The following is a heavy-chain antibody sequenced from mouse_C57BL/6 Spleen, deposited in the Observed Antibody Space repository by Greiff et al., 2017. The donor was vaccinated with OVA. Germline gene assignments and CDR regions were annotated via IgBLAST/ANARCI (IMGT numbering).Heavy chain of an antibody. Sequence: EVKLMESGPGLVKPSQSLSLTCSVTGYSITSGYYWNWIRQFPGNKLEWMGYISYDGSNNYNPSLKNRISITRDTSKNQFFLKLNSVTTEDTATYYCAIQAYYSNYGYFDVWGTGTTVTVSS. D-gene: IGHD2-5*01. J-gene: IGHJ1*03. CDR3: AIQAYYSNYGYFDV. V-gene: IGHV3-6*01. CDR2: ISYDGSN. CDR1: GYSITSGYY.